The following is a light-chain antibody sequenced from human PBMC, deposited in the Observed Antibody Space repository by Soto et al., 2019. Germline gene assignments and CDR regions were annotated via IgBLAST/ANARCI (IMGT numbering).Light chain of an antibody. CDR2: KAS. CDR3: KQDSSYSSRT. V-gene: IGKV1-5*03. CDR1: QTIDNR. J-gene: IGKJ1*01. Sequence: DIPMTQSPSTLSASEEDIVTITCRASQTIDNRLAWYQKKPGKAHKLLIYKASTLESGVPPRFSGSGSGTEFTLTISSLLPDEFATFYCKQDSSYSSRTFGQGNKVELK.